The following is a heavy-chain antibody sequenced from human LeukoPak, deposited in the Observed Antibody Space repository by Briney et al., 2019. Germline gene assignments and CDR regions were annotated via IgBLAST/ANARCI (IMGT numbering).Heavy chain of an antibody. D-gene: IGHD3-9*01. CDR3: AEHVLRYFDWSSAGAFDI. CDR1: GGSFSGYY. CDR2: INHSGST. J-gene: IGHJ3*02. V-gene: IGHV4-34*01. Sequence: SETLSLTCAVYGGSFSGYYWSWIRQPPGKGLEWIGEINHSGSTNYNPSLKSRVTISVDTSKNQFSLKLSSVTAADTAVYYCAEHVLRYFDWSSAGAFDIWGQGTMVTVSS.